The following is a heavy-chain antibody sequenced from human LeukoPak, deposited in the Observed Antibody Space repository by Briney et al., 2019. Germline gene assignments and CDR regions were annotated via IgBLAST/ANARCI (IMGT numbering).Heavy chain of an antibody. J-gene: IGHJ4*02. Sequence: SQTLSLTCTVSDGSISSGGYYWSWIRQHPGKGLEWIGYIYYSGSTYYNPSLKSRVTISVDTSKNQFSLKLSSVTAADTAVYYCARGGTMVRTKGYFDYWGQGTLVTVSS. CDR3: ARGGTMVRTKGYFDY. CDR2: IYYSGST. V-gene: IGHV4-31*03. D-gene: IGHD3-10*01. CDR1: DGSISSGGYY.